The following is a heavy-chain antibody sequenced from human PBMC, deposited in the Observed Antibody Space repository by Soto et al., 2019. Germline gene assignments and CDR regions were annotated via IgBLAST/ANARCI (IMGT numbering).Heavy chain of an antibody. J-gene: IGHJ5*02. D-gene: IGHD2-21*02. Sequence: LSLTCTVSGASIRSTYYYWSWIRQAPGKGLEWVGYVYYTGSTYYNPSLMSRLTISVDTSKNQFSLKLTSVTAADTAVYYCVRTAREGAVAPHWFDRWGQGTQVTVSS. V-gene: IGHV4-30-4*01. CDR1: GASIRSTYYY. CDR2: VYYTGST. CDR3: VRTAREGAVAPHWFDR.